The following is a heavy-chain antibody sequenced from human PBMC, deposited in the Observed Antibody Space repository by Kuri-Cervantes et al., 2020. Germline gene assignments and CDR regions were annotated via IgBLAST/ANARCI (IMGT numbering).Heavy chain of an antibody. J-gene: IGHJ5*02. Sequence: SETLSLTCTVSGGSISSFYWNWIRQPPGKGLEWIGYIYYSGSTYYNPSLKSRVTISVDTSKNQFSLKLSSVTAADTAVYYCARRPHACSSTSCYTGAWFDPWGQGTRVTGSS. V-gene: IGHV4-59*04. CDR1: GGSISSFY. D-gene: IGHD2-2*02. CDR2: IYYSGST. CDR3: ARRPHACSSTSCYTGAWFDP.